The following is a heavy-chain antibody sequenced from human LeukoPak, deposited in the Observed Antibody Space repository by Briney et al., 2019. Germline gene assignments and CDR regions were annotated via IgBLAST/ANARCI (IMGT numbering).Heavy chain of an antibody. CDR2: IYYNGTI. V-gene: IGHV4-59*11. J-gene: IGHJ4*02. D-gene: IGHD1-26*01. Sequence: PSETLSLTCSVSGGSLSGHYWSWIRQPPGKGLQWIGYIYYNGTINYNPSLKSRVTISVDTSKNHFSLKLRFVSAADSAVYYCARGGEPYFDYWGQGNLVTVSS. CDR3: ARGGEPYFDY. CDR1: GGSLSGHY.